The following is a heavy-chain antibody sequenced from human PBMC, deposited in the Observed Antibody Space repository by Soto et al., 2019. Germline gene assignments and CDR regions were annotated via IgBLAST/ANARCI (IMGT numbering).Heavy chain of an antibody. D-gene: IGHD3-22*01. V-gene: IGHV3-23*01. J-gene: IGHJ4*02. CDR1: GFTFSSYA. CDR3: ATRTGGYYDSSGYPDPVY. CDR2: ISGSGGST. Sequence: GGSLILSCAASGFTFSSYAMSWVRQAPGKGLEWVSAISGSGGSTYYADSVKGRFTISRDNSKNTLYLQMNSLRAEDTAVYYCATRTGGYYDSSGYPDPVYWGQGTLVTVSS.